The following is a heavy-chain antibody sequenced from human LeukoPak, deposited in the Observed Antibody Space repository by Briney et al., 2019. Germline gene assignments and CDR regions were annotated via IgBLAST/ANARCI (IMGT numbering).Heavy chain of an antibody. V-gene: IGHV1-69*05. CDR3: ARVFTMIVGGAVDI. CDR1: GGTFSSYA. Sequence: PVKVSCKASGGTFSSYAISWVRQAPGQGLEWMGRIIPIFGTANYAQKFHGRVTITTDESTSTAYMELSGLRSEDTAVYYCARVFTMIVGGAVDIWGQGTMVTVSS. J-gene: IGHJ3*02. CDR2: IIPIFGTA. D-gene: IGHD3-22*01.